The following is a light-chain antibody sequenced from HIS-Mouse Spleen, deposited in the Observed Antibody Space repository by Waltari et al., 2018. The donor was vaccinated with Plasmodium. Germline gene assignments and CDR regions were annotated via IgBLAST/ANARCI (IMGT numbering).Light chain of an antibody. V-gene: IGLV2-14*03. CDR3: SSYTSSSTRV. J-gene: IGLJ3*02. Sequence: QSTLTQPASVSGSPGQSIPISCTGPSSDVGCFNYVPWYQQPPGKAPKLMIYDVSNRPSGVSNRFSGSKSGNTASLTISGLQAEDEADYYCSSYTSSSTRVFGGGTKLTVL. CDR1: SSDVGCFNY. CDR2: DVS.